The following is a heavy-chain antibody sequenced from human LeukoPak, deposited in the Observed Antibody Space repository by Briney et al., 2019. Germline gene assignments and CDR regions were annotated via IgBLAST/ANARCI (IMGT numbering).Heavy chain of an antibody. CDR3: TTAFSGSGSYYLPDY. D-gene: IGHD3-10*01. CDR2: SKRKTDGGTT. Sequence: GGSLRLSCAASGITFSNAWMSWVRQAPGKGLEWVGRSKRKTDGGTTDYAAPVKGRFTISRDDSKNTLFLQMNSLKTEDTAVYYCTTAFSGSGSYYLPDYWGQGTLVTVSS. J-gene: IGHJ4*02. CDR1: GITFSNAW. V-gene: IGHV3-15*01.